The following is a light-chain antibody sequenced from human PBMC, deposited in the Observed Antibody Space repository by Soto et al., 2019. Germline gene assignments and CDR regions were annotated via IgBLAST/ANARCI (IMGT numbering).Light chain of an antibody. CDR2: KAS. V-gene: IGKV1-5*03. CDR1: QSISSW. CDR3: QQYNNNPWT. Sequence: DIQMTQSPSTLSASVGDRVTITCRASQSISSWLAWYQQKPGKAPKLLIYKASSLESGVPSRFSGSGSGTEFTLPISSLQPDDFATYYCQQYNNNPWTFGQGTKVEIK. J-gene: IGKJ1*01.